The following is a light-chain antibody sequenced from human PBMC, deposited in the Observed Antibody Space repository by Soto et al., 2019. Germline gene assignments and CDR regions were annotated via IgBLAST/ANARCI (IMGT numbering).Light chain of an antibody. CDR1: QSVSFSY. CDR2: GAS. V-gene: IGKV3-20*01. Sequence: EIVLTQSPGTLSLSPGERATLSCRASQSVSFSYLAWYQQKPGQAPRLLIYGASSRATGIPDRFSGSGSGTDFTLTISRLEPEDFAVYYCQQYGSSPVTFGQGTNVEIK. CDR3: QQYGSSPVT. J-gene: IGKJ1*01.